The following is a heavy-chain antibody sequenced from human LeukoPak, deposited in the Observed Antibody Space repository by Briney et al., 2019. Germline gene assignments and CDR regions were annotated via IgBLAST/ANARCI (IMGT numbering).Heavy chain of an antibody. Sequence: GGSLRLSRAASGFTFSGSAMHWVRQASGKGLEWVGRIRSKANSYATAYAASVKGRFTISRDDSKNTAYLQMNSLKTEDTAVYYCAKDQVITFGGVTVSPMDVWGQGTTVTVSS. CDR3: AKDQVITFGGVTVSPMDV. J-gene: IGHJ6*02. CDR1: GFTFSGSA. CDR2: IRSKANSYAT. D-gene: IGHD3-16*02. V-gene: IGHV3-73*01.